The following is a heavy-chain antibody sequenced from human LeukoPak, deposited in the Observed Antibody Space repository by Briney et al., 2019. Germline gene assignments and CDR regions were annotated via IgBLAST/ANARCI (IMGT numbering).Heavy chain of an antibody. D-gene: IGHD5-18*01. CDR2: INSDGSST. CDR3: ARDLSGIAGYTYGRGIDY. V-gene: IGHV3-74*01. CDR1: GFTLSSYW. J-gene: IGHJ4*02. Sequence: GGSLRLSCAASGFTLSSYWMHWVRQAPGKGLVWVSRINSDGSSTSYADSVKGRFTISRDNAKNTLYLQMNSLRAEDTAVYYCARDLSGIAGYTYGRGIDYWGQGTLVTVSS.